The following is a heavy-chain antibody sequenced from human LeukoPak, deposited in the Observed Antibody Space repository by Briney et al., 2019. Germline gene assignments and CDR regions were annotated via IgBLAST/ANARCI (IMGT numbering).Heavy chain of an antibody. V-gene: IGHV4-59*08. D-gene: IGHD6-13*01. CDR2: IYYSGST. J-gene: IGHJ4*02. Sequence: PSETLSLTCTVSGGSISSYYWSWLRQPPGKGLEWIGYIYYSGSTNYNPSLKSRVTISVDTSKNQFTLKLSSVTAADTAVYYCARHGGSSSWLDYWGQGTLVTVSS. CDR1: GGSISSYY. CDR3: ARHGGSSSWLDY.